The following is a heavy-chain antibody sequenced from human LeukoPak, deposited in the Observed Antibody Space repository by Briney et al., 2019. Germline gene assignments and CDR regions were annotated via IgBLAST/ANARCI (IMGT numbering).Heavy chain of an antibody. J-gene: IGHJ5*02. Sequence: GASVKVSCKASGYSFTGYYMHWVRQAPGQGLEWMGWINPNSGDTNFAQKFQGRVTMTKDTSTSTVYMEVSRLRSDDTAVYYCARVPRAVTTYWFDPWGQGTLVTVSS. CDR2: INPNSGDT. D-gene: IGHD4-11*01. CDR3: ARVPRAVTTYWFDP. V-gene: IGHV1-2*02. CDR1: GYSFTGYY.